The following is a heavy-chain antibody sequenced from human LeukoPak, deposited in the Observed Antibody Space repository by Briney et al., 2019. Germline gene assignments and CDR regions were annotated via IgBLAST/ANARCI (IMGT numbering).Heavy chain of an antibody. CDR1: GGSISSGGYY. Sequence: PSETLSLTCTVSGGSISSGGYYWSWIRQHPGKGLEWIGYIYYSGSTYYNPSLKSRGTISVETSKNQFSLKRSSVTAADTAVYYCARGRLIVGATDWGQGTLVTVSS. CDR3: ARGRLIVGATD. V-gene: IGHV4-31*03. J-gene: IGHJ4*02. CDR2: IYYSGST. D-gene: IGHD1-26*01.